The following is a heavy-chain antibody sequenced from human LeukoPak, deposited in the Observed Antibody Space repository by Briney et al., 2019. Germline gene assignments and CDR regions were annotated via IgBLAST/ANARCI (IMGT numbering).Heavy chain of an antibody. CDR2: ISSGSTNI. J-gene: IGHJ4*02. V-gene: IGHV3-21*01. CDR3: ARGGDSDYAFDH. Sequence: GGSLRLSCAASGFTFSSYTINCVRQAPGKGLEWVSSISSGSTNIYYADSVKGRFTISRDNAKNSLYLQMNSLRDEDTAVYYCARGGDSDYAFDHWGQGTLVTVSS. D-gene: IGHD4-17*01. CDR1: GFTFSSYT.